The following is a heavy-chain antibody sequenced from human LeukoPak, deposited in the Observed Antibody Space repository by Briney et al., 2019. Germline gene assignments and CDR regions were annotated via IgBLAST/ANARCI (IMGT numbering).Heavy chain of an antibody. CDR1: GYTLTELS. CDR3: AILRYFDWLPRTYYFDY. J-gene: IGHJ4*02. CDR2: FDPEDGET. D-gene: IGHD3-9*01. V-gene: IGHV1-24*01. Sequence: GSVKVSCKVSGYTLTELSVHWVRQAPGKGLEWMGGFDPEDGETIYAQKFQGRVTMTEDTSTDTAYMELSSLRSEDTAVYYCAILRYFDWLPRTYYFDYWGQGTLVTVSS.